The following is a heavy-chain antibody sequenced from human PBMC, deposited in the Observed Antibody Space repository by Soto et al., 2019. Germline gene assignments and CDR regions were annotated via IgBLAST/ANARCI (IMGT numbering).Heavy chain of an antibody. CDR1: GYSFTSHW. Sequence: PGESLKISCKGSGYSFTSHWIGWVRQRPGKGLEWMGIIWPGDSDTRYSPSFKGQVTFSADKSSSTAYLQWSSLQASDTAMYYCARQPLNDYGDYAALDYWGQGTLVTVS. J-gene: IGHJ4*02. V-gene: IGHV5-51*01. CDR3: ARQPLNDYGDYAALDY. D-gene: IGHD4-17*01. CDR2: IWPGDSDT.